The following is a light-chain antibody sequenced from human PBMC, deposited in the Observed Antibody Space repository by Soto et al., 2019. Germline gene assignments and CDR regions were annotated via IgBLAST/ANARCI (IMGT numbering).Light chain of an antibody. CDR2: AAS. Sequence: EIGLTQSPGTLSLSPGERATLSCMASQTVNSNLLAWFQQKPGQAPRPLIYAASSRSTGVPDRFSVSGSGTGFTLSFSRLEPEDFAVYYCQQYGRSPHTFGPGTTVDMK. J-gene: IGKJ3*01. V-gene: IGKV3-20*01. CDR1: QTVNSNL. CDR3: QQYGRSPHT.